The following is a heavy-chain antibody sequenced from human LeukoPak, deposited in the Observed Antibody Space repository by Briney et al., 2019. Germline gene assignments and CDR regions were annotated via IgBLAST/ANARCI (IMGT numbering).Heavy chain of an antibody. D-gene: IGHD6-13*01. V-gene: IGHV1-69*04. J-gene: IGHJ5*02. CDR1: GGTFSSYA. CDR3: ASLYSSTAGGPNWFDP. CDR2: IIPIFGIA. Sequence: ASVKVSCKASGGTFSSYAISWVRQAPGQGLEWMGRIIPIFGIANYAQKFQDRVTITADKSTSTAYMQLSSLRSEDTAVYYCASLYSSTAGGPNWFDPWGQGTLVTVSS.